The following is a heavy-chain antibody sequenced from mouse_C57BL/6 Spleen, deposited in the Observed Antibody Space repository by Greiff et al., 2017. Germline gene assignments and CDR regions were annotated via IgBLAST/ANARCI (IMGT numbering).Heavy chain of an antibody. CDR2: INPSNGGT. CDR3: ARDPDYYCSSVYYFDY. CDR1: GYTFTSYW. D-gene: IGHD1-1*01. Sequence: QVQLQQPGTELVKPGASVKLSCKASGYTFTSYWMHWVKQRPGQGLEWIGNINPSNGGTTYNEKFKSKATLTVDKSSSTAYMQLSSLTSEDSAVYYCARDPDYYCSSVYYFDYWGQGTTLTVSS. V-gene: IGHV1-53*01. J-gene: IGHJ2*01.